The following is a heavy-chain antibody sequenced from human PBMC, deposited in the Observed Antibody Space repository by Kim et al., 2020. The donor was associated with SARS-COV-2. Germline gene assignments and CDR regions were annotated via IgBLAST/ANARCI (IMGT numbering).Heavy chain of an antibody. D-gene: IGHD3-16*02. Sequence: GGSLRLSCAASGFTFSSYGMHWVRQAPGKGLEWVAVIWYDGSNKYYADSVKGRFTISRDNSKNTLYLQMNSLRAEDTAVYYCARDRSDYVWGSYRSRAFDIWGQGTMVTVSS. CDR1: GFTFSSYG. V-gene: IGHV3-33*01. CDR3: ARDRSDYVWGSYRSRAFDI. J-gene: IGHJ3*02. CDR2: IWYDGSNK.